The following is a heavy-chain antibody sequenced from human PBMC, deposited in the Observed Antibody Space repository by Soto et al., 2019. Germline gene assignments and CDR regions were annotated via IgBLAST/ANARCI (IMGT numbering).Heavy chain of an antibody. CDR3: ARGGDCTNGVCDQRSRGVFDY. J-gene: IGHJ4*02. CDR2: IIPIFGTA. V-gene: IGHV1-69*01. Sequence: QVQLVQSGAEVKKPGSSVKVSCKASGGTFSSYAISWVRQAPGQGLEWMGGIIPIFGTANYAQKFQGRVTITADESTSTAYMELSSLRSEDTAVYYCARGGDCTNGVCDQRSRGVFDYWGQGTLVTVSS. D-gene: IGHD2-8*01. CDR1: GGTFSSYA.